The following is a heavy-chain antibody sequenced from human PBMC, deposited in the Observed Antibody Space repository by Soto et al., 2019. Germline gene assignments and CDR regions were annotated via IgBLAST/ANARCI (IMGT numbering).Heavy chain of an antibody. CDR1: GGCVSGYY. CDR2: VNHSGST. Sequence: KPSGTLSLSCAVYGGCVSGYYWSWIRQTPGKGLEWIGEVNHSGSTNYNPSLKSRVTVSVNTSKNQFSLKLSSVTAADTAVYYCARAHPARDGYRIYDYGMDVWGQGTTVTVSS. J-gene: IGHJ6*02. CDR3: ARAHPARDGYRIYDYGMDV. D-gene: IGHD5-12*01. V-gene: IGHV4-34*01.